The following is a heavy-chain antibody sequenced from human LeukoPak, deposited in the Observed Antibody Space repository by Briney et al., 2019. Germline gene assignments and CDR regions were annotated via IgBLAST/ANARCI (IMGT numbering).Heavy chain of an antibody. CDR1: GGTFSSYA. V-gene: IGHV1-69*13. CDR3: ARVHRAQEVRLAAAGSFDY. CDR2: IIPIFGTA. Sequence: SVRVSCKASGGTFSSYAISWVRQAPGQGIEWMGGIIPIFGTANYAQKFQGRVTITADESTSTAYMELSSLRSEDTAVYYCARVHRAQEVRLAAAGSFDYWGQGTLVTVSS. D-gene: IGHD6-13*01. J-gene: IGHJ4*02.